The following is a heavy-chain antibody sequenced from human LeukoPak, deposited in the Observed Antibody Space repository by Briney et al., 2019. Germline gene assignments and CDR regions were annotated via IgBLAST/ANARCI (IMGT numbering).Heavy chain of an antibody. J-gene: IGHJ6*02. CDR2: ISYDGSNK. V-gene: IGHV3-30*18. CDR3: AKDWSYYDILTAPDYYGMDV. D-gene: IGHD3-9*01. Sequence: PGRSLRLSCAASGFTFSSYGMHWVRQAPSKGLEWVAVISYDGSNKYYADSVKGRFTISRDNSKNTLYLQMNSLRAEDTAVYYCAKDWSYYDILTAPDYYGMDVWGQGTTVTVSS. CDR1: GFTFSSYG.